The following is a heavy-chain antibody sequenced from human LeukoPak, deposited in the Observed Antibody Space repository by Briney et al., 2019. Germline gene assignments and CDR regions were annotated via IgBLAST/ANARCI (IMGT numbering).Heavy chain of an antibody. Sequence: ASENVSCKASGDTVSSYAISWVRQAPGQGLEWMGRIIPILGIANYAQKFQGRVTITADKSTSTGYMELSSLRSEDTAVYYCAREGYYGSGSYYPSAFDIWGQGTMVTVSS. D-gene: IGHD3-10*01. V-gene: IGHV1-69*04. CDR3: AREGYYGSGSYYPSAFDI. J-gene: IGHJ3*02. CDR2: IIPILGIA. CDR1: GDTVSSYA.